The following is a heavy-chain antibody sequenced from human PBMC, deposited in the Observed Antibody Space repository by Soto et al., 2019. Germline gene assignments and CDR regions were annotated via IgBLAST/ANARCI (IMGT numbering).Heavy chain of an antibody. D-gene: IGHD6-6*01. CDR1: GFTFSSYE. J-gene: IGHJ6*02. V-gene: IGHV3-48*03. CDR2: ISSSGSTI. CDR3: ARDLVFGHKYYYGMDV. Sequence: GSLRLSCAASGFTFSSYEMNWVRQAPGKGLEWVSYISSSGSTIYYADSVKGRFTISRDNAKNSLYLQMNSLRAEDTAVYYCARDLVFGHKYYYGMDVWGQGTTVTVSS.